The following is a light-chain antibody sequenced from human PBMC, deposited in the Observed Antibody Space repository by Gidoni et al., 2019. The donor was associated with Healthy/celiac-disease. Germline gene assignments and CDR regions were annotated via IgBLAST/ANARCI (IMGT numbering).Light chain of an antibody. J-gene: IGKJ2*01. CDR2: DAS. Sequence: DIPIAQSPSSLSASVGDRVTITCQASQDISNYLNWYQQKPGKAPKLLIYDASNLETGVPSRVSGSGSGTDFTFTISSLQPEDIATYYCQQYDNLPYTFGQGTKLEIK. CDR1: QDISNY. V-gene: IGKV1-33*01. CDR3: QQYDNLPYT.